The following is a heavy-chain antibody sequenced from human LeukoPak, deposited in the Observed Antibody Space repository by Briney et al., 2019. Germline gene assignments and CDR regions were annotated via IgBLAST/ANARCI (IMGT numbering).Heavy chain of an antibody. J-gene: IGHJ4*02. D-gene: IGHD4-23*01. CDR2: INSDGSTT. V-gene: IGHV3-74*03. Sequence: GGSLRLSCAASGFSFSGSWMHGVRQAPAKGLVWVSRINSDGSTTTYADSVQGRFTISRDNAKNTLYLQMNSLRAEDTVVYYCIRGLGGGSDYWGLGTLVTVTS. CDR1: GFSFSGSW. CDR3: IRGLGGGSDY.